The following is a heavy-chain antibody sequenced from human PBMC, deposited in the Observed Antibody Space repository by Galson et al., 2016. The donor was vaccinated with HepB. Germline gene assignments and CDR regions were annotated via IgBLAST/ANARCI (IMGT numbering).Heavy chain of an antibody. CDR3: ARYYYDSRRYYYYGMDV. D-gene: IGHD3-22*01. J-gene: IGHJ6*02. Sequence: SLRLSCAGSGFNVSSNYMTWVRQVPEKGLEWVSVIYTGGSTYYADAVKGRFAISRDTAKNTVYLQMNSLRAEDTAVYFCARYYYDSRRYYYYGMDVWGQGTTVTVS. CDR1: GFNVSSNY. V-gene: IGHV3-53*01. CDR2: IYTGGST.